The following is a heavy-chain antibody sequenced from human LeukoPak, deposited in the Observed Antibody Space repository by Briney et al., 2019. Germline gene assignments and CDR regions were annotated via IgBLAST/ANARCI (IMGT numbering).Heavy chain of an antibody. D-gene: IGHD1-14*01. J-gene: IGHJ4*02. CDR3: ARESGTKLGSKGVDY. CDR2: TYYSGST. Sequence: SESMSLARTVSAASTSSIGNYWNWIRQHPWKGLEWLGYTYYSGSTYYNQTLKSRVTVSVETSKNQFSLKLSSGTAAYTAVYYCARESGTKLGSKGVDYWGQGTLVTVSS. CDR1: AASTSSIGNY. V-gene: IGHV4-31*02.